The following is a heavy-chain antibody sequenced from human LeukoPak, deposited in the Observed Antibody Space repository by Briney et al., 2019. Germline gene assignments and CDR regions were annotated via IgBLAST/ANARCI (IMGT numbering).Heavy chain of an antibody. D-gene: IGHD3-22*01. CDR2: ISHDGSNK. CDR1: GFTFSSYS. V-gene: IGHV3-30-3*01. Sequence: GRSLRLSCAASGFTFSSYSMHWVRQAPGKGLEWVAIISHDGSNKYYADSMKDRFTISRDNSKNTLYLQMNSLRAEDTAVYYCARDLHYYDNGGNGYWGQGTLVTVSS. CDR3: ARDLHYYDNGGNGY. J-gene: IGHJ4*02.